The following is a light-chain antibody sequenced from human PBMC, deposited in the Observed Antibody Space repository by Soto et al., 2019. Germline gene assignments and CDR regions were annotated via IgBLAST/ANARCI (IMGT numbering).Light chain of an antibody. V-gene: IGKV2-24*01. J-gene: IGKJ1*01. CDR1: ESLVHSDGNTY. CDR3: MQVTHCPRT. Sequence: DVGLTQTPLSSPVNLGQPASISCRSSESLVHSDGNTYLSWLQQRPGQPPRLLIYQISNRFSEVPDKFTGSGAGTDVTLKISRVEPEDVGVYYCMQVTHCPRTFGQGTKVEI. CDR2: QIS.